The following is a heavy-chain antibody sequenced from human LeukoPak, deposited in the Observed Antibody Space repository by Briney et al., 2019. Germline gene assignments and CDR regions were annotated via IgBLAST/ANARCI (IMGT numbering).Heavy chain of an antibody. J-gene: IGHJ4*02. CDR2: ISDSGGST. Sequence: GGSLRLSCAASGFTFSSYAMSWVRQAPGKGPEWVSSISDSGGSTYYADSVKGRFTISRDNSKNTLYLQIDTLRAEDTAVYYCAQTGPTGGFCSSTSCYGVDYWGQGTLVTVSS. CDR1: GFTFSSYA. V-gene: IGHV3-23*01. CDR3: AQTGPTGGFCSSTSCYGVDY. D-gene: IGHD2-2*01.